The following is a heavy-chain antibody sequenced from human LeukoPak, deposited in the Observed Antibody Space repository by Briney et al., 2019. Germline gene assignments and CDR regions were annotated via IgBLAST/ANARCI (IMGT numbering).Heavy chain of an antibody. Sequence: ASVKVSCKASGYTFTSYGISWVRQAPGQGLEWMGWISAYNGNTNYAQKLQGRVTMTRDMSTSTDYMELSSLRSEDTAIYYCARDNSVGDNAWWFDPWGQGTPVTVSS. CDR2: ISAYNGNT. CDR3: ARDNSVGDNAWWFDP. CDR1: GYTFTSYG. J-gene: IGHJ5*02. V-gene: IGHV1-18*01. D-gene: IGHD1-26*01.